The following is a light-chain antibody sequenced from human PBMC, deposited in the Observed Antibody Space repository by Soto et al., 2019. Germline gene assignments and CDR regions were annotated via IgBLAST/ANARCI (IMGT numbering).Light chain of an antibody. V-gene: IGLV2-14*03. CDR3: CSHSSRITWM. CDR1: SSDVGGYNF. J-gene: IGLJ3*02. Sequence: QSVLTQTASVSGSPGQSITMSCTGTSSDVGGYNFVSWYQQHPGKAPKLIVHEVANRLSGVSGRFSGSKSGNTAFLTISGLQAEDEAVYYCCSHSSRITWMFGGGTKLTVL. CDR2: EVA.